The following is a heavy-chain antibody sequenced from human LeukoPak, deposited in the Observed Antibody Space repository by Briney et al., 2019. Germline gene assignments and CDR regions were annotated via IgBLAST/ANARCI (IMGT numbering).Heavy chain of an antibody. J-gene: IGHJ4*02. D-gene: IGHD2-2*01. CDR3: AKVFVYCSSTSCDDY. CDR2: ISYDGSNK. CDR1: GFTFRIYS. Sequence: GGSLRLSCAASGFTFRIYSMNWVRQAPGKGLEWVAVISYDGSNKYYADSVKGRFTISRDNSKNTLYLQMNSLRAEDTAVYYCAKVFVYCSSTSCDDYWGQGTLVTVSS. V-gene: IGHV3-30*18.